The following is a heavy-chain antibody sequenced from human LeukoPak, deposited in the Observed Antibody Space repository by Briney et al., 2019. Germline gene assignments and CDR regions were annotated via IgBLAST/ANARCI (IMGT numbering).Heavy chain of an antibody. J-gene: IGHJ6*02. D-gene: IGHD3-3*01. CDR2: IYYSGST. CDR3: ARFQIWSRPGETYYYYYGMDV. Sequence: KASETLSLTCAVYGGSFSGYYWSWIRQPPGKGLEWIGYIYYSGSTNYNPSLKSRVTISVDTSKNQFSLKLSSVTAADTAVYYCARFQIWSRPGETYYYYYGMDVWGQGTTVTVSS. CDR1: GGSFSGYY. V-gene: IGHV4-59*01.